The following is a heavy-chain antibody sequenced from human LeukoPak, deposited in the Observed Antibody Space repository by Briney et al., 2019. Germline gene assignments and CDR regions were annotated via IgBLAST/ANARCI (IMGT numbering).Heavy chain of an antibody. D-gene: IGHD5-12*01. CDR2: IWYDGINK. Sequence: PGGSLRLSCAASGFTFSSYGMHWVRQTPGKGLEWVAVIWYDGINKYYADSVKGRFTISRDNSKNTLFLQMNSLRAEDTAVYYCARNENSGWGYFDYWGQGTLVTVSS. CDR1: GFTFSSYG. V-gene: IGHV3-33*01. CDR3: ARNENSGWGYFDY. J-gene: IGHJ4*02.